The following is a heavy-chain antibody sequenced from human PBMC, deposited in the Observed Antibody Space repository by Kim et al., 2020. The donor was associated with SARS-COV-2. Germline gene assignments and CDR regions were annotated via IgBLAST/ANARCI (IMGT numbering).Heavy chain of an antibody. J-gene: IGHJ1*01. Sequence: SETLSLTCSVSGGSISSDYWNWIRQSPGTGLEWMGYIHYTGNTHFNPSLKSRVTISIDTPKNRFSLNLTSLTAADTAVYYSARDRRYCRSISCYF. V-gene: IGHV4-59*01. D-gene: IGHD2-2*01. CDR1: GGSISSDY. CDR2: IHYTGNT. CDR3: ARDRRYCRSISCYF.